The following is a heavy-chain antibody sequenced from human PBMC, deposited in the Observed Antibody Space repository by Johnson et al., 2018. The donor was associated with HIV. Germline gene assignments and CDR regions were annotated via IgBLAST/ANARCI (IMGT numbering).Heavy chain of an antibody. CDR3: TTYTAMVTMYVEIKGGAFDI. V-gene: IGHV3-15*01. CDR1: GFTFSNAW. J-gene: IGHJ3*02. D-gene: IGHD5-18*01. CDR2: IKSKTDGGTT. Sequence: EVQLVESGGGLVKPGGSLRLSCAASGFTFSNAWMTWVRQAPGKGLEWIGRIKSKTDGGTTDYAAPVKGRFTISRDDSKNTLYLQMNSLKTEDTAVYYCTTYTAMVTMYVEIKGGAFDIWGQGTMVTVSS.